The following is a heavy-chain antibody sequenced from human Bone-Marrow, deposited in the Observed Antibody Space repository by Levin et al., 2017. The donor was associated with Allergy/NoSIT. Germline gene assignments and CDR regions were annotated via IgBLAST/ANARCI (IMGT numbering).Heavy chain of an antibody. D-gene: IGHD1-26*01. CDR3: ARVAGSYSGGEFDY. CDR1: GFTFNGFG. V-gene: IGHV1-18*01. J-gene: IGHJ4*02. Sequence: PGASVKVSCRSSGFTFNGFGITWVRQAPGQGLDWMGWISVYNGNTNYAQNLQGRVTMTTDTSTSTAYMELRSLRSDDTAVYYCARVAGSYSGGEFDYWGQGTLVTVSS. CDR2: ISVYNGNT.